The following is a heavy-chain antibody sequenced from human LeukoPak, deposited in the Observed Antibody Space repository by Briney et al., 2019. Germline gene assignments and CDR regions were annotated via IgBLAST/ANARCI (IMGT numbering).Heavy chain of an antibody. CDR3: ARDKIVGATHFDY. J-gene: IGHJ4*02. CDR1: GFTFSSYW. V-gene: IGHV3-7*01. CDR2: IQQDGSEK. Sequence: GGSLRLSCAASGFTFSSYWMSWVRQAPGKGLEWVANIQQDGSEKYYVDSVKGRFTISRDNAKNSLYLQMNSLRAEDTAVYYCARDKIVGATHFDYWGQGTLVTVSS. D-gene: IGHD1-26*01.